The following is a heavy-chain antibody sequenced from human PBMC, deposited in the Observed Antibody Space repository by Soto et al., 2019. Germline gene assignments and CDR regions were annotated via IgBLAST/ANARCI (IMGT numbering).Heavy chain of an antibody. V-gene: IGHV4-59*08. CDR2: IYYRGST. Sequence: SETLSLTCTVSGGPISGYYWSWIRQPPGKGLEWIGYIYYRGSTNFNPSLKSRLTMSVDTSQNQFALKLSSVTAADTAVYYCARHNSSSEEYYYMDVWGQGTTVTVSS. CDR3: ARHNSSSEEYYYMDV. J-gene: IGHJ6*03. CDR1: GGPISGYY. D-gene: IGHD6-6*01.